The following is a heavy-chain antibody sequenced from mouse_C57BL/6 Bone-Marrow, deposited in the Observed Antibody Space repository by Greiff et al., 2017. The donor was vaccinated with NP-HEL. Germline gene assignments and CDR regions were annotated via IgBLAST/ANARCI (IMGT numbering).Heavy chain of an antibody. CDR3: ASGPIYYYAMDY. CDR1: GYTFTSYW. V-gene: IGHV1-64*01. D-gene: IGHD1-3*01. Sequence: QVQLQQPGAELVKPGASVKLSCKASGYTFTSYWMHWVKQRPGQGLEWIGMIHPNSGSTNYNEKFKSKATLTVDKSSSTAYMQLSSLTSEDSAVYCCASGPIYYYAMDYWGQGTSVTVSS. J-gene: IGHJ4*01. CDR2: IHPNSGST.